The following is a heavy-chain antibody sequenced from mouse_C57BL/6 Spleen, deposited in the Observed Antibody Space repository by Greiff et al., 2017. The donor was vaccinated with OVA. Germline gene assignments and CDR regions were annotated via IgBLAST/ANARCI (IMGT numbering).Heavy chain of an antibody. CDR2: ISYDGSN. Sequence: EVQLQESGPGLVKPSQSLSLTCSVTGYSITSGYYWNWIRQFPGNKLEWMGYISYDGSNNYNPSLKNRISITRDTSKNQFFLKLNSVTTEDTATYYCARYDYDPYYFDYWGQGTTLTVSS. J-gene: IGHJ2*01. CDR1: GYSITSGYY. D-gene: IGHD2-4*01. CDR3: ARYDYDPYYFDY. V-gene: IGHV3-6*01.